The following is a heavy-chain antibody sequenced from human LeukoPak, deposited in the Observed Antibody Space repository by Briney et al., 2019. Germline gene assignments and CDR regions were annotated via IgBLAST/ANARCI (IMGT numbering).Heavy chain of an antibody. CDR2: IKQDGSEK. D-gene: IGHD2-2*01. J-gene: IGHJ5*02. V-gene: IGHV3-7*01. Sequence: GGSLRLSCAASGFTFSSYWMIWVRQAPGKGLEWVANIKQDGSEKYYVDSVKVRFTISRDNAKNSLYLQMNSLRVEDKAVYYCARDCSSTNCYRGGFDPWGQGTLVTVSS. CDR3: ARDCSSTNCYRGGFDP. CDR1: GFTFSSYW.